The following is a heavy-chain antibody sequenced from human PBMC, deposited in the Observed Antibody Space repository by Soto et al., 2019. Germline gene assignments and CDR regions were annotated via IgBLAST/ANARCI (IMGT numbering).Heavy chain of an antibody. CDR1: GGTFSSYA. D-gene: IGHD5-12*01. V-gene: IGHV1-69*13. CDR3: ARGGYSGYDDNYYYGMDV. Sequence: GASVKVSCKASGGTFSSYAISWVRQAPGQGLEWMGGIIPIFGTANYAQKFQGRVTITADESTSTAYMELSSLRSEDTAVYYCARGGYSGYDDNYYYGMDVWGQGTTVTVSS. CDR2: IIPIFGTA. J-gene: IGHJ6*02.